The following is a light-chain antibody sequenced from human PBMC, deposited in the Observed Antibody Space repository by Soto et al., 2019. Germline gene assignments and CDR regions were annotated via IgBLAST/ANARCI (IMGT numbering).Light chain of an antibody. CDR1: QSLLHSNGYNY. CDR2: LGS. CDR3: MQALQTPPWT. Sequence: DIVMTQSPLSLPVTPGEPASISFRSSQSLLHSNGYNYLDWYLQKPGQSPQLLIYLGSNRASGVPDRFSGSGSGTDFTLKISRVEAEDVGVYYCMQALQTPPWTFGQGPKVEIK. J-gene: IGKJ1*01. V-gene: IGKV2-28*01.